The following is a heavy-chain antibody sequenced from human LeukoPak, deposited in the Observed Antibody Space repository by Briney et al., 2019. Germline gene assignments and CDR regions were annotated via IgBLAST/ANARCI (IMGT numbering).Heavy chain of an antibody. J-gene: IGHJ4*02. Sequence: GGSLRLSCAASGFTFNSYAMSWVRQVPGKGLEWVSDISGSGYSTYYADSVKGRFTISRDNSKNTLSLQMNSLRAEDTAVYYCARGISFDYWGQGTLVTVSS. CDR3: ARGISFDY. CDR2: ISGSGYST. V-gene: IGHV3-23*01. CDR1: GFTFNSYA. D-gene: IGHD3-10*01.